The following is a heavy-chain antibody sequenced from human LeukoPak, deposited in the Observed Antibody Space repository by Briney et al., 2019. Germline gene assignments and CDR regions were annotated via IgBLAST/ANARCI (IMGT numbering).Heavy chain of an antibody. CDR2: ISLNGETT. D-gene: IGHD6-19*01. CDR1: GFSVSSFG. V-gene: IGHV3-23*01. J-gene: IGHJ4*02. CDR3: AQGFSSGWYPY. Sequence: GGSLRLSCAVSGFSVSSFGMSWVRQAPGRGLEWISAISLNGETTWYADSVKGRFIISRDNSKNTLYLQLTSLRAEDTAVYYCAQGFSSGWYPYWGQGSLVSVSS.